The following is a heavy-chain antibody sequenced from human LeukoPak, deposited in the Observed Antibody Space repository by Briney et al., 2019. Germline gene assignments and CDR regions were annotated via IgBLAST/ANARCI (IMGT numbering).Heavy chain of an antibody. J-gene: IGHJ4*02. Sequence: PGGSLRLSCAASGFTFSSYSMNWVRQAPGKGLEWVSSISSSSSYIYYADSVKGRFTISRDNAKNSLYLQMNSLRAEDTAVYYSARVGITIFGVGQDQELDYWGQGTLVTVSS. V-gene: IGHV3-21*01. D-gene: IGHD3-3*01. CDR3: ARVGITIFGVGQDQELDY. CDR2: ISSSSSYI. CDR1: GFTFSSYS.